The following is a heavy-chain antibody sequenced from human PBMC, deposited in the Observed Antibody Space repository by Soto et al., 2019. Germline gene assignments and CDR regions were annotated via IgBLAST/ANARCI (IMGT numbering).Heavy chain of an antibody. J-gene: IGHJ4*02. V-gene: IGHV3-74*01. CDR2: ISDDGARI. CDR1: GFAFDQYW. D-gene: IGHD2-8*01. CDR3: VSWVSAHFDY. Sequence: GGSLRLSCVASGFAFDQYWMHWVRQAAGKGLEWVSRISDDGARIDYADFVKGRFTIARDNAKNTLFLQMNSLRAEDTAVYYCVSWVSAHFDYWGQGTLVTVSS.